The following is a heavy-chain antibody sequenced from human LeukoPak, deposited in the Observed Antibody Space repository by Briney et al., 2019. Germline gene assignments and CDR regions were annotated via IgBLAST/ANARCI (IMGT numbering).Heavy chain of an antibody. Sequence: PSETLSLTCAVSGGSISSSNWWSWVRQPPGKGLEWIGEIYHSGSTNYNPSLKSRVTISVDKSKNQFSLKLSSVTAADTAVYYCARVDSVPEWERNFDYWGQGTLVTVSS. CDR3: ARVDSVPEWERNFDY. V-gene: IGHV4-4*02. D-gene: IGHD1-26*01. CDR1: GGSISSSNW. J-gene: IGHJ4*02. CDR2: IYHSGST.